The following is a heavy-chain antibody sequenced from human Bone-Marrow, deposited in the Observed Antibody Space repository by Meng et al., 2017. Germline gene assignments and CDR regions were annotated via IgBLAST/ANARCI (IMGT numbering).Heavy chain of an antibody. D-gene: IGHD3-22*01. CDR3: AREKGADSSGYYLDY. CDR2: IYYSGST. Sequence: QRQLQEAGPGLVKPSQTLSLPCTVSGGSISSGGYYWSWIRQPPGKGLEWIGYIYYSGSTYYNPSLKSRVTISVDTSKNQFSLKLSSVTAADTAVYYCAREKGADSSGYYLDYWGQGTLVT. CDR1: GGSISSGGYY. J-gene: IGHJ4*02. V-gene: IGHV4-31*03.